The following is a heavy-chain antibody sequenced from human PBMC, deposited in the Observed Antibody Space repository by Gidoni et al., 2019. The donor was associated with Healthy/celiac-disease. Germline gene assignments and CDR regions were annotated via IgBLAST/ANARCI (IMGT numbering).Heavy chain of an antibody. D-gene: IGHD6-6*01. CDR1: GFTFSSYA. Sequence: QVQLVESGGGVVQPGRSLRLSGAASGFTFSSYAMHWVRRAPGKGLEWVAVISYDGSNKYYADSVKGRFTISRDNSKNTLYLQMNSLRAEDTAVYYCARDKGPQQLVDYYYYYMDVWGKGTTVTVSS. J-gene: IGHJ6*03. CDR2: ISYDGSNK. CDR3: ARDKGPQQLVDYYYYYMDV. V-gene: IGHV3-30-3*01.